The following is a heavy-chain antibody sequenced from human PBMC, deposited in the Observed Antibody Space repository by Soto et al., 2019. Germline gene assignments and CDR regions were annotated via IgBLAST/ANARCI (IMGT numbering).Heavy chain of an antibody. J-gene: IGHJ1*01. D-gene: IGHD5-18*01. CDR1: GGSISSSSYY. CDR2: IYYSGST. Sequence: SETLSLTCTVSGGSISSSSYYWGWIRQPPGKGLEWIGSIYYSGSTYYNPSLKSRVTISVDTSKNQFSLKLSSVTAADTAVYYCARHNPITATDKYFQHWGQGTLVTVSS. V-gene: IGHV4-39*01. CDR3: ARHNPITATDKYFQH.